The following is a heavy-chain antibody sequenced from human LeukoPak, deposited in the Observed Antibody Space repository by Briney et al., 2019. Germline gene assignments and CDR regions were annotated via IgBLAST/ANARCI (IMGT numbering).Heavy chain of an antibody. Sequence: PGGSLRLSCAASGFTFSSYSMNWVRQAPGKGLEWVSSISSSSRYIYYADSVKGRFTISRDNAKNSLYLQMNSLRAEDTAVYYCARVSYYDSSGYFDYWGQGTLVTVSS. D-gene: IGHD3-22*01. CDR3: ARVSYYDSSGYFDY. CDR2: ISSSSRYI. J-gene: IGHJ4*02. CDR1: GFTFSSYS. V-gene: IGHV3-21*01.